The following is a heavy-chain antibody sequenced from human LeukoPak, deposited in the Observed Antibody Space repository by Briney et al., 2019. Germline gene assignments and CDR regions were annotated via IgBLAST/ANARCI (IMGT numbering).Heavy chain of an antibody. Sequence: GASVKVSCKASGGTFSSYAISWVRQAPGQGLEWMGGIIPIFGTANYAQKFQGRVTITADESTSTAYMELSSLRPEDTAVYYCARDGGYCSSTSCYIGHWGQGTLVTVSS. CDR3: ARDGGYCSSTSCYIGH. V-gene: IGHV1-69*13. CDR1: GGTFSSYA. CDR2: IIPIFGTA. J-gene: IGHJ4*02. D-gene: IGHD2-2*02.